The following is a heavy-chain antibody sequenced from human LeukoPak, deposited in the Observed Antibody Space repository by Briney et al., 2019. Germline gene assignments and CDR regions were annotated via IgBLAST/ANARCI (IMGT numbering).Heavy chain of an antibody. CDR1: GGSISSYY. V-gene: IGHV4-59*08. J-gene: IGHJ4*02. CDR2: IYYSGST. Sequence: PSETLSLTCTVSGGSISSYYWSWIRRPPGKGLEWIGYIYYSGSTNYNPSLKSRVTISVDTSKNQFSLKLSSVTAADTAVYYCARTYPESYFDYWGQGTLVTVSS. CDR3: ARTYPESYFDY.